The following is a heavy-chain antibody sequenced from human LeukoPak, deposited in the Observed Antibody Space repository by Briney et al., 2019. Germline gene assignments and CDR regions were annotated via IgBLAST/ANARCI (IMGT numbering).Heavy chain of an antibody. Sequence: GGSLRLSCAASGFTVSSNYMNWVRQAPGKGLEWVSVIFSGGSTYYADSVKGRFTISRDNSKNTLYLQMNSLRAEDTAVYYCALAHSSGYQEVDYWGQGTLVTVSS. CDR2: IFSGGST. V-gene: IGHV3-53*05. CDR1: GFTVSSNY. CDR3: ALAHSSGYQEVDY. J-gene: IGHJ4*02. D-gene: IGHD3-22*01.